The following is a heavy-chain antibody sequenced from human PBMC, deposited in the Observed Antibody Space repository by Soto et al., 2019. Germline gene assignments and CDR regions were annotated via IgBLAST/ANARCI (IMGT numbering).Heavy chain of an antibody. Sequence: QVQLQESGPGLVKPSETLSLTCTVSGGSTSSYYWSWIRQPPGKGLEWIGYIYYSGSTNYNPSLKSRVTISVDTSKNQFSLKLSSVTAADTAVYYCARHPPFGCSGGSCYSLRPAYYFDYWGQGTLVTVSS. CDR1: GGSTSSYY. CDR2: IYYSGST. J-gene: IGHJ4*02. V-gene: IGHV4-59*08. D-gene: IGHD2-15*01. CDR3: ARHPPFGCSGGSCYSLRPAYYFDY.